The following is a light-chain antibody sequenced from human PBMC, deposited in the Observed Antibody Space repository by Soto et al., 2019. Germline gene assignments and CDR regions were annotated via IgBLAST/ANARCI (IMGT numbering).Light chain of an antibody. Sequence: EILMTQSPATLSVSPGERATLSCRASQSIRTNLAWYIQKPGQAPRLLIYGASTRAIGIPVRFSGSGSGTDFTLTISSLQSEDFAVYFCQQYNDWPTGILAFGGGTKVDIK. V-gene: IGKV3-15*01. CDR2: GAS. CDR1: QSIRTN. J-gene: IGKJ4*01. CDR3: QQYNDWPTGILA.